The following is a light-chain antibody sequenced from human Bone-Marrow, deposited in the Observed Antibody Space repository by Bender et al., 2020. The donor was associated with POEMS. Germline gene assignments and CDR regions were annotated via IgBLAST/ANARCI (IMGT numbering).Light chain of an antibody. Sequence: QSALTQPASVSGSPGQSITISCTGSNNDVGGFNYVSWYQQHPGKAPKLLIYDVNNRPSGVSNRFSGYKSGNTATLTISGLQTEDEADYYCASYTTTKTLVFGGGTKLTVL. CDR3: ASYTTTKTLV. J-gene: IGLJ3*02. CDR1: NNDVGGFNY. V-gene: IGLV2-14*03. CDR2: DVN.